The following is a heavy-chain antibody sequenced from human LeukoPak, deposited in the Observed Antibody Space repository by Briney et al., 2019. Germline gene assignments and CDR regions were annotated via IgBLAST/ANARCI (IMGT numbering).Heavy chain of an antibody. CDR2: ISAYNGNT. D-gene: IGHD3-22*01. CDR1: GYTFTSYG. CDR3: VRDNPYYDSSGYYFFDY. J-gene: IGHJ4*02. V-gene: IGHV1-18*01. Sequence: ASVKVSCKASGYTFTSYGISWVRQAPGQGLEWMGWISAYNGNTNYAQKLQGRVTMTTDTSTSTAYMELRSLRSDDTAVYYCVRDNPYYDSSGYYFFDYWGQGTLATVPS.